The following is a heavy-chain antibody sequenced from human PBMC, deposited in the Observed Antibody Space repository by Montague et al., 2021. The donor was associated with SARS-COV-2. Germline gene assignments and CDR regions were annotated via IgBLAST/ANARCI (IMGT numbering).Heavy chain of an antibody. D-gene: IGHD4-17*01. CDR3: ARDDYGEFAAF. J-gene: IGHJ4*02. Sequence: SETLSLTCTVSGGSISGYYWSWIRQPPGKGLELIGYIYYTGSTNSNPSFYRRASMSVDTSKNQFSLKLGSATAADTAVYYCARDDYGEFAAFWGQGTLVTVSS. CDR2: IYYTGST. CDR1: GGSISGYY. V-gene: IGHV4-59*13.